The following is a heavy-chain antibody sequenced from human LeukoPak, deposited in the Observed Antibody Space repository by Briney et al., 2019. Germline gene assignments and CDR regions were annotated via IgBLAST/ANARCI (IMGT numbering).Heavy chain of an antibody. J-gene: IGHJ4*02. CDR3: ARTPQVGQLWYPIYFDC. CDR1: GGSISSYY. Sequence: PSETLSLTCTVSGGSISSYYWSWIRQPPGKGLEWIGYIYYSGSTNYNPSLKSRVTISVDTSKNQFSLKLSSVTAADTAVYYCARTPQVGQLWYPIYFDCWGQGTLVTVSS. D-gene: IGHD5-18*01. CDR2: IYYSGST. V-gene: IGHV4-59*08.